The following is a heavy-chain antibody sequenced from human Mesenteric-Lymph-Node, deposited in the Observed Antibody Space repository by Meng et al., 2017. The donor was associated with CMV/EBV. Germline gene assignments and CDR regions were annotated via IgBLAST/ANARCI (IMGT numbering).Heavy chain of an antibody. D-gene: IGHD2-8*01. J-gene: IGHJ6*02. Sequence: GGSLRLSCAASGFTVSSNSVNWVRQAPGKGLEWLSSISGGSGHIYYADSVKGRFTISRDNAQNSLDLQMNSLRAEDTAVYYCARDQFRVLMHLPNYYYYYGMDVWGQGTTVTVSS. V-gene: IGHV3-21*01. CDR2: ISGGSGHI. CDR3: ARDQFRVLMHLPNYYYYYGMDV. CDR1: GFTVSSNS.